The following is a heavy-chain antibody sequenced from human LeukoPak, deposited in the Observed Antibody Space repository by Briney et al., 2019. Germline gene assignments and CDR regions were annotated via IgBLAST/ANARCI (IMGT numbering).Heavy chain of an antibody. CDR2: ISGSGGST. J-gene: IGHJ5*02. CDR1: GFTFSSYA. V-gene: IGHV3-23*01. CDR3: AKDGLPGYCSSTSCPKNWFDP. D-gene: IGHD2-2*01. Sequence: GGSLRLSCAASGFTFSSYAMSWVRQAPGKGLEWVSAISGSGGSTYYADSVKGRFTISRDNSKNTLYLQMNSLRAEDTAVYYCAKDGLPGYCSSTSCPKNWFDPWGQGTLVTVFS.